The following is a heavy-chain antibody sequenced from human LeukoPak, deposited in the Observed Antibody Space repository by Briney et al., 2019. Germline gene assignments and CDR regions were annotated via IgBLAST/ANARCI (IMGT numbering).Heavy chain of an antibody. CDR2: IYSGGTT. D-gene: IGHD3-10*01. CDR3: ARTYYSGSGTYQRWFDP. CDR1: GFTVNSNY. Sequence: QPGGSLRLSCAASGFTVNSNYMIWFRQAPGEGLEWVSIIYSGGTTHYADSVKGRFNIARDNTKNPLYLQMDRLRAEDTAVYYCARTYYSGSGTYQRWFDPWGQGTLVTVSS. V-gene: IGHV3-53*01. J-gene: IGHJ5*02.